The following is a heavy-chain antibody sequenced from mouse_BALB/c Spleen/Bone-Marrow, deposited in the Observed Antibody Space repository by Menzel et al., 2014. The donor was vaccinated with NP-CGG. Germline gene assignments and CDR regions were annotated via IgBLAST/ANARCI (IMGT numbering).Heavy chain of an antibody. J-gene: IGHJ2*01. V-gene: IGHV14-3*02. Sequence: EVKVEESGAELVKPGASVKLSCTASGFNIKDTYMHWVKQRPEQGLEWIGRIDPANGNTKYDPKFQGKATITADTSSNTAYLQLSSLTSEDTDVYYCALYYDYDVGYWGQGTTLTVSS. CDR3: ALYYDYDVGY. D-gene: IGHD2-4*01. CDR1: GFNIKDTY. CDR2: IDPANGNT.